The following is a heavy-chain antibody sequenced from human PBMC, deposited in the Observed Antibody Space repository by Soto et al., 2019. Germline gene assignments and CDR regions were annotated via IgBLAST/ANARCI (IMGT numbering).Heavy chain of an antibody. CDR2: ISSNGGRT. V-gene: IGHV3-64*01. CDR1: GFTFSSYA. Sequence: EVQLVESGGGVVQPGGSLRLSCAASGFTFSSYAMHWVRQAPGKGLEYVSGISSNGGRTYYANSVKGRFTISRDNSKNTLYLQAGSLRAEYMVVYYCSSYGLPLDYWGQGTLVSVSS. J-gene: IGHJ4*02. D-gene: IGHD2-21*02. CDR3: SSYGLPLDY.